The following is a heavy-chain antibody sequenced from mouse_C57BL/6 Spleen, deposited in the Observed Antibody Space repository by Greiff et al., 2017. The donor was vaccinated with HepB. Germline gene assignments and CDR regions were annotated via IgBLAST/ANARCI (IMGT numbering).Heavy chain of an antibody. J-gene: IGHJ4*01. Sequence: VQLVESGAELAKPGASVKLSCKASGYTFTSYWMHWVKQRPGQGLEWIGYINPSSGYTKYNQKFKDKATLTADKSSSTAYMQLSSLTYEDSAVYYCTHYPYAMDYWGQGTSVTVSS. D-gene: IGHD1-2*01. V-gene: IGHV1-7*01. CDR1: GYTFTSYW. CDR3: THYPYAMDY. CDR2: INPSSGYT.